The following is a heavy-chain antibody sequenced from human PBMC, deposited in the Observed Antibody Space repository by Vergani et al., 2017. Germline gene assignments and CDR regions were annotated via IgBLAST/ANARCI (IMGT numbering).Heavy chain of an antibody. V-gene: IGHV1-46*03. J-gene: IGHJ4*02. Sequence: QVQVVQSGAEVKKSGASVKVSCKTSGYTFSNYYMHWVRPAPGQGHDWMGIINPSGGHTNYAQKFQGRVTMTRDTSTSTVYMVVGSLSPEDTAIYYCARGDYSILTGYRYWGQGTLVTVSA. CDR3: ARGDYSILTGYRY. CDR1: GYTFSNYY. D-gene: IGHD3-9*01. CDR2: INPSGGHT.